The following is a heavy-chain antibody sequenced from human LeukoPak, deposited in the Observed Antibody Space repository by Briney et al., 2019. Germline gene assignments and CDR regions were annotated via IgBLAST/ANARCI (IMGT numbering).Heavy chain of an antibody. CDR1: GFTFSSYA. CDR3: ASPAAGTSGFDY. V-gene: IGHV3-30*04. CDR2: ISYDGSNK. D-gene: IGHD6-13*01. Sequence: GGSLRLSCAASGFTFSSYAMHWVRQAPGKGLEWVAVISYDGSNKYYADSVKGRFTISRDNSKDTLYLQMNSQRAEDTAVYYCASPAAGTSGFDYWGQGTLVTVSS. J-gene: IGHJ4*02.